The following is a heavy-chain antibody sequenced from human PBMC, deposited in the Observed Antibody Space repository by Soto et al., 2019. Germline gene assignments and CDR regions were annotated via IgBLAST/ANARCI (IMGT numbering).Heavy chain of an antibody. D-gene: IGHD3-16*01. Sequence: ASVKVSCKASGYTFTSYGIIWVRQAPGQGLEWMGWISAYNGDTNYAQNLQGRLTMTTDTSTSTVYMELRSLRSDDTAVYYCARMETFGSLNWFDPWGQGTLVTVSS. V-gene: IGHV1-18*01. CDR2: ISAYNGDT. CDR1: GYTFTSYG. J-gene: IGHJ5*02. CDR3: ARMETFGSLNWFDP.